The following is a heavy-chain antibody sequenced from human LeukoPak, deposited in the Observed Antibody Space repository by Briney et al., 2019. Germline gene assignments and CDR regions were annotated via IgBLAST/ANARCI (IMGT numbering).Heavy chain of an antibody. V-gene: IGHV1-69*13. CDR1: GGTFSSYA. D-gene: IGHD1-26*01. Sequence: SVKVSCKASGGTFSSYAISWVRQAPGQGLEWMGGIIPIFGTANYAQKFQGRVTITADESTSTAYMELSSLRSEDTAVYYCARGVVGATTGAYSFDYWGRGTLVTVSS. J-gene: IGHJ4*02. CDR2: IIPIFGTA. CDR3: ARGVVGATTGAYSFDY.